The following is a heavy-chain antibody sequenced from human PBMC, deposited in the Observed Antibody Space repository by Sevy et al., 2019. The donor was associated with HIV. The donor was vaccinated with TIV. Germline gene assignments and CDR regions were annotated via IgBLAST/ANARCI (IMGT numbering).Heavy chain of an antibody. CDR1: GFTFSNAW. CDR2: ISNSGSDI. D-gene: IGHD4-17*01. J-gene: IGHJ4*02. Sequence: GGSLRLSCAASGFTFSNAWMSWVRQAPGKGLEWVSYISNSGSDIHYSDSLRGRFTISRDNAKNSLFLQMNSLRAEDTAVYYCARDLPPSATTVAHFDYWGQGTLVTVSS. V-gene: IGHV3-21*06. CDR3: ARDLPPSATTVAHFDY.